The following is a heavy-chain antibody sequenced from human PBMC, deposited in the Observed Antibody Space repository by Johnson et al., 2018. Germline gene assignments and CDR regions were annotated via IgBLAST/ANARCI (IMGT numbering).Heavy chain of an antibody. CDR2: ISSSSSYI. CDR3: AKDIKIAVAGTDGYYGMDV. Sequence: VQLVESGGGLVKPGGSLRLSCAASGFTFSSYSMNWVRQAPGKGLEWVSSISSSSSYIYYADSVKGRFTISRDKAKNSLYLQMNSLRAEDTALYYCAKDIKIAVAGTDGYYGMDVWGQGTTVTVSS. CDR1: GFTFSSYS. D-gene: IGHD6-19*01. V-gene: IGHV3-21*04. J-gene: IGHJ6*02.